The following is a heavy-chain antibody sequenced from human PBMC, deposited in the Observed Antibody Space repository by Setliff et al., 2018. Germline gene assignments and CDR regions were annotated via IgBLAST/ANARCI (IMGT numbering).Heavy chain of an antibody. J-gene: IGHJ4*02. D-gene: IGHD6-19*01. Sequence: PGGSLRLSCVASGFTFSSYAMHWVRQAPGKGLEYVSAISSNGGSTYYADSVKGRFTISRDNSKNTLYLQMGSLRAEDMAVYYCARDRRAYSSGWSIFDYWGQGTLVTVSS. CDR2: ISSNGGST. CDR1: GFTFSSYA. V-gene: IGHV3-64*02. CDR3: ARDRRAYSSGWSIFDY.